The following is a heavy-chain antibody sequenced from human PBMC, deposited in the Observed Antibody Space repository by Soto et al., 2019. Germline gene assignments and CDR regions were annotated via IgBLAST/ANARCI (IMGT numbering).Heavy chain of an antibody. Sequence: SETLSLTCTVSGGSISSYYWSWIRQPPGKGLEWIGYIYYSGSTNDNPSLKSRVTISVDTSKNQFSLKLSSVTAADTAVYYCAMGRFRNWFDPWGQGTLVTVSS. CDR3: AMGRFRNWFDP. CDR1: GGSISSYY. J-gene: IGHJ5*02. D-gene: IGHD1-26*01. CDR2: IYYSGST. V-gene: IGHV4-59*01.